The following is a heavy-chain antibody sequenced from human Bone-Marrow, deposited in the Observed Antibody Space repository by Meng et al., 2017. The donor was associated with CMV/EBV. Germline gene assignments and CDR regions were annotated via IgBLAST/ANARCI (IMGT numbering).Heavy chain of an antibody. CDR1: GFTVSSNY. D-gene: IGHD6-13*01. J-gene: IGHJ3*02. CDR3: ARRGIAALNDAFDI. V-gene: IGHV3-66*02. Sequence: GGSLRLSCAASGFTVSSNYMSWVRQAPGKGLEWVSVIYSGGSTYYADSVKGRFTISRDNSKNTLYLQMNSLGAEDTAVYYCARRGIAALNDAFDIWGQGTTVTVSS. CDR2: IYSGGST.